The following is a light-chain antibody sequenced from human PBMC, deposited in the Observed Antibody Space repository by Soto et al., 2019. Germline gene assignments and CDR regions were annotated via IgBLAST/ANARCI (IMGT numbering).Light chain of an antibody. CDR2: DAS. V-gene: IGKV3-20*01. CDR1: QSVGNNF. CDR3: HQYGTSPQT. Sequence: EILLTQSPDTLSLSPGERATLSCRASQSVGNNFLAWYQQKPGQAPTLLIYDASSRDSVLPDRFSGSGSETDFTLTVSRLALEDFGVYFCHQYGTSPQTFAQGTKVEI. J-gene: IGKJ1*01.